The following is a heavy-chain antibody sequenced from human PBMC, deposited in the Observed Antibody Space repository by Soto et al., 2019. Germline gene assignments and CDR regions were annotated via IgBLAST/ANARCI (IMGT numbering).Heavy chain of an antibody. CDR2: INHSGST. J-gene: IGHJ4*02. CDR1: GGSFSGYY. CDR3: ARGRIRSYGSGSCFDY. D-gene: IGHD3-10*01. Sequence: QVQLQQWGAGLLKPSETLSLTCAVYGGSFSGYYWSWIRQPPGKGLEWIGEINHSGSTNYNPSLRSRVTISVATSKNQFSLKLSSVTAADTAVYYCARGRIRSYGSGSCFDYWGQGTLVTVSS. V-gene: IGHV4-34*01.